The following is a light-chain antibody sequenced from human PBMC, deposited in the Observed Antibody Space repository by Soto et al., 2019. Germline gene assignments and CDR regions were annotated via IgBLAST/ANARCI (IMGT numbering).Light chain of an antibody. Sequence: QSVLTQPASVSGTPGQSITISCTGTNSDVGKYDFVSWYQHYPDKAPKFIIYEVNKRPSGVSHRFSGSKSGSTASLTISGLQAEDEAHYDCCSYTSSETVVFGGGTKLTVL. CDR2: EVN. CDR3: CSYTSSETVV. J-gene: IGLJ3*02. V-gene: IGLV2-23*02. CDR1: NSDVGKYDF.